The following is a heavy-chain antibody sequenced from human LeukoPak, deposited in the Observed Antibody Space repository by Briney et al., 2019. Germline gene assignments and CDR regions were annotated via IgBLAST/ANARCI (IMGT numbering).Heavy chain of an antibody. CDR2: IISSSSTI. Sequence: PGGPLRLSSAASGFTFSSYAMSWVRRAPGKGLEWVSSIISSSSTIYYADSVKGRFTISRDNAKNSLYLQMNSLRAEDTAVYYCARDDYYDSSGYLGARPPVVYFQHWGQGTLVTVSS. CDR1: GFTFSSYA. J-gene: IGHJ1*01. V-gene: IGHV3-48*01. CDR3: ARDDYYDSSGYLGARPPVVYFQH. D-gene: IGHD3-22*01.